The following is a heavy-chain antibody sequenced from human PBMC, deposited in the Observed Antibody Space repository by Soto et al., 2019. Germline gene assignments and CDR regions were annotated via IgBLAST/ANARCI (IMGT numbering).Heavy chain of an antibody. V-gene: IGHV4-34*01. CDR2: INHSGST. CDR3: ARDKITGLFDY. J-gene: IGHJ4*02. D-gene: IGHD2-8*02. CDR1: GGSFSGYY. Sequence: QVQLRQWGAGLLKPSETLSLTCAVYGGSFSGYYWTWIRQPPGTGLEWIGEINHSGSTNYNQSLKSRVTISVDTSKNQFSLKLTSVTAADTAVYYCARDKITGLFDYWGQGTLVTVSS.